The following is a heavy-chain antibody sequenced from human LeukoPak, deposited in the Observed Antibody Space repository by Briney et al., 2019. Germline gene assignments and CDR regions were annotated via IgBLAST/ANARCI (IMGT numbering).Heavy chain of an antibody. CDR2: INPNSGGT. Sequence: GSVKVSCKASGYTFTGYYMHWVRQAPGQGLEWMGWINPNSGGTNYAQKFQGRVTMTRDTSISTAYMELSRLRSDDTAVYYCARVPKSLYSSGWYYFDYWGQGTLVTVSS. D-gene: IGHD6-19*01. J-gene: IGHJ4*02. V-gene: IGHV1-2*02. CDR1: GYTFTGYY. CDR3: ARVPKSLYSSGWYYFDY.